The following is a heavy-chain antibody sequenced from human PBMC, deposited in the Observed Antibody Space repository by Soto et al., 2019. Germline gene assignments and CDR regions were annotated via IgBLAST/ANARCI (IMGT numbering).Heavy chain of an antibody. J-gene: IGHJ5*02. CDR2: FSTIFGAP. V-gene: IGHV1-69*01. D-gene: IGHD1-26*01. Sequence: GLEWMGGFSTIFGAPNYAQNFLDRVTITADQFTSTVYLDLSSLRSDDTAVYYCARGVTSGSFPPFDPWGQGTLVTVSS. CDR3: ARGVTSGSFPPFDP.